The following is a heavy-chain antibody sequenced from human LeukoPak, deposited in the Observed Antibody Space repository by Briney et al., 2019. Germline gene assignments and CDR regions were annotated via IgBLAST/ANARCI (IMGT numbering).Heavy chain of an antibody. D-gene: IGHD3-3*01. CDR2: IIPIFGTA. V-gene: IGHV1-69*13. CDR1: GGTFSSYA. J-gene: IGHJ6*03. Sequence: GASVKVSCKASGGTFSSYAISWVRQAPGQGLEWMGGIIPIFGTANYAQKFQGRVTITADESTSTAYMELSSLRSEDTAVHYCARGTYYDFWSGPDFYYYYYMDVWGKGTTVTVSS. CDR3: ARGTYYDFWSGPDFYYYYYMDV.